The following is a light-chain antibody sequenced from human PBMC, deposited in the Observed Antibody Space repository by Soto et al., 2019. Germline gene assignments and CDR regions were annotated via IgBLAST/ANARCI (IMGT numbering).Light chain of an antibody. Sequence: IVMTQSPATLSVSPGDRATLSCRASQSVSSNLAWYQQKPGQAPRLLIYGASTRATGIPARFSGSGSGTEFTITISSLQSEDFAFYYCQQYNNWPPYTFGQGTKLEIK. CDR2: GAS. J-gene: IGKJ2*01. V-gene: IGKV3-15*01. CDR1: QSVSSN. CDR3: QQYNNWPPYT.